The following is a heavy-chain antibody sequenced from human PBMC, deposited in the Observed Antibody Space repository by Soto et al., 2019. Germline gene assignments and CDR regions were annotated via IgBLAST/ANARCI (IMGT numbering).Heavy chain of an antibody. CDR2: MNPNSGNT. CDR1: GYTFTSYD. D-gene: IGHD6-13*01. J-gene: IGHJ6*03. CDR3: ARGLVAAAGTNYYYYMDV. Sequence: GASVKVSCKASGYTFTSYDINWVRQATGQGLEWMGWMNPNSGNTGYAQKFQGRVTMTRNTSISTAYMELSSLRSEDTAVYYCARGLVAAAGTNYYYYMDVWGKGTTVTVSS. V-gene: IGHV1-8*01.